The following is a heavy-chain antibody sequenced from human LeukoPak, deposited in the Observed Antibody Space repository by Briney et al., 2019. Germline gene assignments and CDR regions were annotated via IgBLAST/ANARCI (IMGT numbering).Heavy chain of an antibody. CDR3: ARGVYFDSSGLSPALDL. D-gene: IGHD3-22*01. Sequence: PSETLSLTCTVSGGSITSYYLSWIRQPAGKGLEWIGRMYTSGSTNYNPSLKSRVTMSIDTSKNQFSLKLSSVTAADTAVYFCARGVYFDSSGLSPALDLWGRGTLVTVSS. J-gene: IGHJ2*01. CDR1: GGSITSYY. CDR2: MYTSGST. V-gene: IGHV4-4*07.